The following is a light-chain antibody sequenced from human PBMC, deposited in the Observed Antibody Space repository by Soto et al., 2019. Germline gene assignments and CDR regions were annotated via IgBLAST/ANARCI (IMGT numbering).Light chain of an antibody. V-gene: IGKV3-20*01. CDR3: QQYGRT. CDR2: GAS. Sequence: DIVLTQSPGTLSLSPGDRATLSCRSSQSVNCNYLAWYQQKPGQAPRLLIFGASTRDTGIPDRFRGSGSGTDFTLTINRLEPEDFAVYYCQQYGRTFGQGTKLEIK. J-gene: IGKJ2*01. CDR1: QSVNCNY.